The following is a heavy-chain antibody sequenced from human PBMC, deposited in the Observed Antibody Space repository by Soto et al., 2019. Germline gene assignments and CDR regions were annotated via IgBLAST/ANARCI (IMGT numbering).Heavy chain of an antibody. CDR2: IIPIFGTA. V-gene: IGHV1-69*01. D-gene: IGHD3-22*01. CDR3: ARGWGYDSNDYYYAY. CDR1: GGTFSRPA. J-gene: IGHJ4*02. Sequence: QVQLVQSGAEVRKPGSSVKVSCKASGGTFSRPAISWVRQAPGQGLEWMGGIIPIFGTANHAQKFQGRVTIIADESTSTVYMEVSSLRSEDTAMYYGARGWGYDSNDYYYAYWGQGTLVIVSS.